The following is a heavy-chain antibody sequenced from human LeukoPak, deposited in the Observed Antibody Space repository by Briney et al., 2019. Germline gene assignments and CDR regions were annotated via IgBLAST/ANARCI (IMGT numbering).Heavy chain of an antibody. V-gene: IGHV3-53*01. D-gene: IGHD7-27*01. Sequence: GGSLRLSCAASGFTVSSNFMTWVRQAPGKGLEWVSVIYRDGTTYYADSVKGRFTIPRDSSRNTLNLLMSSLRAEDTAVYYCAKTGGPWDWGQGALVTVSS. J-gene: IGHJ4*02. CDR2: IYRDGTT. CDR1: GFTVSSNF. CDR3: AKTGGPWD.